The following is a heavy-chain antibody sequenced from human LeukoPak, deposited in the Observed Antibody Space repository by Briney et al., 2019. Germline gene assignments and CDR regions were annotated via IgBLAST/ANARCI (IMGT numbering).Heavy chain of an antibody. Sequence: PGGSLRLSCAASGFTFSDYYMSWIRQAPGKGLEWVSYISSSGSTIYYADSVKGRFTISRDNAKNSLYLQMNSLRAEDTAVYYCARDSSSHGDYYYYMDVWAKGPRSPSP. CDR3: ARDSSSHGDYYYYMDV. J-gene: IGHJ6*03. D-gene: IGHD6-6*01. CDR1: GFTFSDYY. V-gene: IGHV3-11*04. CDR2: ISSSGSTI.